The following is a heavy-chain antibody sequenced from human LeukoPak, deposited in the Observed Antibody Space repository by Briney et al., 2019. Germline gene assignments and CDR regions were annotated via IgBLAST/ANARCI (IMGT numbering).Heavy chain of an antibody. CDR2: IKQDGSEK. J-gene: IGHJ3*02. CDR1: GFTFSNYW. D-gene: IGHD1-7*01. CDR3: ARAALNNWNYDADAFDI. V-gene: IGHV3-7*01. Sequence: GGSLRLSCAASGFTFSNYWMSWVRQGPGKGLEWVANIKQDGSEKYYVDSVKGRFTISRDNAKNSLYLQMNSLRAEDTAVYYCARAALNNWNYDADAFDIWGQGTMVTVSS.